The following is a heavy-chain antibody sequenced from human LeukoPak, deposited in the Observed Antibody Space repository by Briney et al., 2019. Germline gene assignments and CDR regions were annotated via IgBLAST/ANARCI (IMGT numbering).Heavy chain of an antibody. CDR2: IKSKTDGGTT. J-gene: IGHJ3*02. CDR1: GXTFSNAW. D-gene: IGHD5/OR15-5a*01. CDR3: TTVSRVYGAFDI. V-gene: IGHV3-15*01. Sequence: GGSLRLSCAASGXTFSNAWMSWVRQAPGKGLEWVARIKSKTDGGTTDYAAPVKGRFTISRDDSKNTLYLQMNSLKTEDTAVYYCTTVSRVYGAFDIWGQGTMVTVSS.